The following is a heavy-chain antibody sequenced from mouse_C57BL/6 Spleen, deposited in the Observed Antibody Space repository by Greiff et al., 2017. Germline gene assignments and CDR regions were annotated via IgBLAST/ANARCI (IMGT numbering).Heavy chain of an antibody. CDR1: GYAFTNYL. CDR3: AREDYGRSYFDY. CDR2: INPGSGGT. V-gene: IGHV1-54*01. J-gene: IGHJ2*01. D-gene: IGHD1-1*01. Sequence: QVQLKESGAELVRPGTSVKVSCKASGYAFTNYLIEWVKQRPGQGLEWIGVINPGSGGTNYNEKFKGKATLTADKSSSTADMQLSSLTSEDAAVYFCAREDYGRSYFDYWGQGTTLTVSS.